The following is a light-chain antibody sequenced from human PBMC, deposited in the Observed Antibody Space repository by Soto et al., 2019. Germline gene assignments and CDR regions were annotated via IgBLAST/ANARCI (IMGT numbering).Light chain of an antibody. CDR1: SSDVGGYND. V-gene: IGLV2-14*01. Sequence: VLTKHASVSGSPGQSITISCTGTSSDVGGYNDVSWYQQHPGKAPKLMIYEVSTRPSGVSNRFSGSKSGNTASLTISGVQAEDEADYYCSSYRRSSTVVFGGGTQLTVL. J-gene: IGLJ2*01. CDR2: EVS. CDR3: SSYRRSSTVV.